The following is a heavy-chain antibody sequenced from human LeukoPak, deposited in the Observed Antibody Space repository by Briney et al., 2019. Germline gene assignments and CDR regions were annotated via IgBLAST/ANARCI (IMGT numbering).Heavy chain of an antibody. Sequence: ASVKVSCTASGYTFTVYYMHWVRQAPGQGLEWMGWINPNSGGTNYARKFQGRVTMTRDTSISTAYMELSRLRSDDTAVYYCVFSSGWYGSVYWGQGTLVTVSS. CDR2: INPNSGGT. J-gene: IGHJ4*02. D-gene: IGHD6-19*01. CDR3: VFSSGWYGSVY. V-gene: IGHV1-2*02. CDR1: GYTFTVYY.